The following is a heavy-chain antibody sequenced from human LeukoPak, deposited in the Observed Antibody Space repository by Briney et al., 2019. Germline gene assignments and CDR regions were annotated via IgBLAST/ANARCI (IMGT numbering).Heavy chain of an antibody. V-gene: IGHV4-4*07. CDR3: ARVRYSDSSVLTRKRSYYFDY. Sequence: NPSETLSLTCTVSGGSISNYYWSWIRQPAGKGLESIGHISISGSTNYNPSLKSRVTMSVDTSKNQFSLKLSSVTAADTAVYYCARVRYSDSSVLTRKRSYYFDYWGQGTLVTVSS. J-gene: IGHJ4*02. CDR1: GGSISNYY. D-gene: IGHD3-22*01. CDR2: ISISGST.